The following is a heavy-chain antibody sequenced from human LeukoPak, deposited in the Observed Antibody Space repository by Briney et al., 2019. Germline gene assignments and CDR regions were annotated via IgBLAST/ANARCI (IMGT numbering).Heavy chain of an antibody. J-gene: IGHJ5*02. D-gene: IGHD3-10*01. CDR2: IYTSGST. CDR1: GGSISSGSYY. V-gene: IGHV4-61*02. Sequence: SQTLSLTCTVSGGSISSGSYYWSWIRQPAGKGLEWIGRIYTSGSTNYNPSLKSRVTISVDTSKNQFSLKLSSVTAADTAVYYCARDRGNWFDPWGQGTLVTVSS. CDR3: ARDRGNWFDP.